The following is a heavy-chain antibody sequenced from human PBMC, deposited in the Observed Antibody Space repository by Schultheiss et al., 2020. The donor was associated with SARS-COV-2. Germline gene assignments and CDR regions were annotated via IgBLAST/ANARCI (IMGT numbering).Heavy chain of an antibody. V-gene: IGHV3-15*01. CDR2: IKSKTDGGTT. D-gene: IGHD2-2*01. J-gene: IGHJ4*02. CDR3: TTDPILLYCSSTSCYHFDY. CDR1: GFTFSSYG. Sequence: GGSLRLSCAASGFTFSSYGMHWVRQAPGKGLEWVGRIKSKTDGGTTDYAAPVKGRFTISRDDSKNTLYLQMNSLKTEDTAVYYCTTDPILLYCSSTSCYHFDYWGQGTLVTVSS.